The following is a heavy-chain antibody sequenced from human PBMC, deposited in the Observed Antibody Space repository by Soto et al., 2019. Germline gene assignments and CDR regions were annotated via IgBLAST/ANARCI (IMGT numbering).Heavy chain of an antibody. CDR1: GYTFTSYD. CDR2: MNPNSGNT. V-gene: IGHV1-8*01. D-gene: IGHD3-22*01. CDR3: ARLSYYDSSGYYYVGDAFDI. J-gene: IGHJ3*02. Sequence: QVQLVQSGAEVKKPGASVKVSCKASGYTFTSYDINWVRQATGQGLEWMGWMNPNSGNTGYAQKFQGRVTMTRNTSISTAYMELSSLRSEDTAVYYCARLSYYDSSGYYYVGDAFDIWGQGTMVTVSS.